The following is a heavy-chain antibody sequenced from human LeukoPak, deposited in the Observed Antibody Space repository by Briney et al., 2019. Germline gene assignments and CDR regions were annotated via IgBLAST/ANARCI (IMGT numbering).Heavy chain of an antibody. Sequence: GGSLRLSCEASGFTFSRTWMHWVRQGPGKGLLWLSRIESGGTTMYAESVKGRFTISRDNAKNSLYLQMNSLRAEDTAVYYCARADWDTAMIDYWGQGTLVTVSS. CDR2: IESGGTT. D-gene: IGHD5-18*01. CDR3: ARADWDTAMIDY. V-gene: IGHV3-74*03. J-gene: IGHJ4*02. CDR1: GFTFSRTW.